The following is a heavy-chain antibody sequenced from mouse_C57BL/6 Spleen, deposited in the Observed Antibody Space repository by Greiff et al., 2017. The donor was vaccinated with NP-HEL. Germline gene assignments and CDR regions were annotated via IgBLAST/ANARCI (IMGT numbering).Heavy chain of an antibody. CDR3: AKKGGAGEGYAMDY. CDR1: GFSLTSYG. V-gene: IGHV2-5*01. Sequence: VMLVESGPGLVQPSQSLSITCTVSGFSLTSYGVHWVRQSPGKGLEWLGVIWRGGSTDYNAAFMSRLSITKDNSKGQVFFKMNSLQADDTAIYYCAKKGGAGEGYAMDYWGQGTSVTVSS. CDR2: IWRGGST. J-gene: IGHJ4*01.